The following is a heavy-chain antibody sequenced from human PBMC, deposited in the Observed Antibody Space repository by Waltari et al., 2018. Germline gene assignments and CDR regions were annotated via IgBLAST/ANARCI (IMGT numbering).Heavy chain of an antibody. D-gene: IGHD2-21*01. CDR2: IYTSGST. CDR3: ARDKRWEICGGDCYDRKDYYYYMDV. V-gene: IGHV4-4*07. Sequence: QVQLQESGPGLVKPSETLSLTCTVSGGSISSYYWSWIRQPAGKGLEWIGRIYTSGSTNYNPSLKSRVTMSVDTSKNQFSLKLSSVTAADTAVYYCARDKRWEICGGDCYDRKDYYYYMDVWGKGTTVTISS. J-gene: IGHJ6*03. CDR1: GGSISSYY.